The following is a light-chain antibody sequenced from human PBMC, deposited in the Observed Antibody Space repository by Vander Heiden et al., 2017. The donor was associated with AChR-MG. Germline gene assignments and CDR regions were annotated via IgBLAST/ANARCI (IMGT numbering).Light chain of an antibody. CDR2: NNY. Sequence: QSLLTQAASASGTPGQSVTISCSGSSSNIRRNTVNWATQVPGTAPKLLIYNNYPRPSGVPDRFSASQAGTTASLAIRGLQSEDEADYYCAAWDASLNGPVFGGGTRLTVL. CDR3: AAWDASLNGPV. V-gene: IGLV1-44*01. CDR1: SSNIRRNT. J-gene: IGLJ2*01.